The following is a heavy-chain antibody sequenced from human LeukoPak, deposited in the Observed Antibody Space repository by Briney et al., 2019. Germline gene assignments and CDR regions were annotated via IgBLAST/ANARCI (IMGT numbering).Heavy chain of an antibody. D-gene: IGHD3-10*01. CDR2: ISGSGGST. J-gene: IGHJ4*02. V-gene: IGHV3-23*01. Sequence: PGGSLRLSCAASGFTFSSYAMSWVRQAPGKGLEWVSAISGSGGSTYYADSVKGRFTISRDNAKNSLYLQMNSLRAEDTAVYYCAREWFGESSFDYWGQGTLVTVSS. CDR1: GFTFSSYA. CDR3: AREWFGESSFDY.